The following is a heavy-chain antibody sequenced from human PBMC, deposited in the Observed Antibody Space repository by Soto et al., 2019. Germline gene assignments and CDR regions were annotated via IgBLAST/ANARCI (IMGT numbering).Heavy chain of an antibody. J-gene: IGHJ4*02. Sequence: EIQLLESGGGLVQPGGSLRLSCAASGLTFGSYAMSWVRQAPGKGLEWVSAISNSGGTTYYADSVRGRFTISRDNSKNTLYLQMNSLRADDTAVYYSAKDSPSHVGGWELPFDYWGQGTLVTVSS. CDR1: GLTFGSYA. CDR3: AKDSPSHVGGWELPFDY. V-gene: IGHV3-23*01. CDR2: ISNSGGTT. D-gene: IGHD2-21*01.